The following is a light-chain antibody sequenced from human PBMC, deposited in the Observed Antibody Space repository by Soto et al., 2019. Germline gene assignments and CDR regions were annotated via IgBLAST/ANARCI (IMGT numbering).Light chain of an antibody. CDR2: DAS. CDR1: QSINSW. Sequence: DIPMTQSPSTLSASVGDRVTITCRASQSINSWLAWYQQKPGKAPQILIYDASTLKSGVPSGFSASGSGTEFTLIISSLQPDDFATYYCQQYTSYSWTFGQGTKVEI. J-gene: IGKJ1*01. CDR3: QQYTSYSWT. V-gene: IGKV1-5*01.